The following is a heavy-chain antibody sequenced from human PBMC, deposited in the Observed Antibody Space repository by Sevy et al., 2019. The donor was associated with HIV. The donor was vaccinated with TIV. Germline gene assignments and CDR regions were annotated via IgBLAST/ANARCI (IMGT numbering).Heavy chain of an antibody. CDR1: GYTFTSYD. CDR2: MNPNSGNT. Sequence: ASVKVSCKASGYTFTSYDINWVRQATGQGLEWMGWMNPNSGNTGYAQKFQGRVTMTRNTSISTAYMELSSLRSEDTAVYYCARAPARLLWFGELLRAPAKNYYYYGMDVWGQGTTATVSS. CDR3: ARAPARLLWFGELLRAPAKNYYYYGMDV. V-gene: IGHV1-8*01. J-gene: IGHJ6*02. D-gene: IGHD3-10*01.